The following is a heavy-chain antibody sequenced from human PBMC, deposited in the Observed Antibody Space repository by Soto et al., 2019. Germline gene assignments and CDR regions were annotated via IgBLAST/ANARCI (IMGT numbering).Heavy chain of an antibody. V-gene: IGHV3-23*01. CDR1: GFTFGTYA. J-gene: IGHJ4*02. CDR2: ISGSGGSA. D-gene: IGHD1-1*01. Sequence: EVQLLESGGDLVQPGGSLRLSCAASGFTFGTYAMSWVRQAPGKGLEWVSGISGSGGSAFYADSVKGRVTISRDNPKHTLYLKMNSLRAEDTALYYCAKDTTRGTCFDNWGQRTLVTVSS. CDR3: AKDTTRGTCFDN.